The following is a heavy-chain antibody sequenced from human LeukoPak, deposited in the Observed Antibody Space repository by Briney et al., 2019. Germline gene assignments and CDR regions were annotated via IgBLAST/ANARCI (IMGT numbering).Heavy chain of an antibody. D-gene: IGHD3-22*01. V-gene: IGHV4-59*01. CDR3: ARGGMIVDAFDI. Sequence: SETLSLTCIVSGGSISSYYWSWIRQPPGKGLEWIGYIYYSGSTNYNPSLKSRVTISVDTSKNQFSLKLSSVTAADTAVYYCARGGMIVDAFDIWGHGTMVTVSS. CDR2: IYYSGST. J-gene: IGHJ3*02. CDR1: GGSISSYY.